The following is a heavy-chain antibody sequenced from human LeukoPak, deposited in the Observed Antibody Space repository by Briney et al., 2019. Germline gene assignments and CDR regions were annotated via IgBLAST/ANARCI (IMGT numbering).Heavy chain of an antibody. J-gene: IGHJ5*02. V-gene: IGHV3-30*02. Sequence: GGSLRLSCAASGFTFSSYGMHWVRQAPGKGLEGVAFIRYDGSNKYYADSVKGRFTISRDNSKNTLYLQMNSLRAEDTAVYYCAKDPGYCSSTSCYEGFVPWGQGTLVTVSS. CDR1: GFTFSSYG. D-gene: IGHD2-2*01. CDR3: AKDPGYCSSTSCYEGFVP. CDR2: IRYDGSNK.